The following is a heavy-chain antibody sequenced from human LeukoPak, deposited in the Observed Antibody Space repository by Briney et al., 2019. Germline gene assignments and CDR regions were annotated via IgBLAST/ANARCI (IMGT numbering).Heavy chain of an antibody. V-gene: IGHV1-18*01. CDR2: ISAYNGNT. Sequence: ASVKVSCKASGYTFTSYGISRVRQAPGQGLEWMGWISAYNGNTNYAQKLQGRVTMTTDTSTSTAYMELRSLRSDDTAVYYCARWDTAMDAFDYWGQGTLVTVSS. J-gene: IGHJ4*02. D-gene: IGHD5-18*01. CDR3: ARWDTAMDAFDY. CDR1: GYTFTSYG.